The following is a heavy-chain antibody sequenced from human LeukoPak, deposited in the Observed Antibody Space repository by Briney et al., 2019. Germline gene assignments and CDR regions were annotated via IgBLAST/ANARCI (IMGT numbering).Heavy chain of an antibody. Sequence: GATVTVSCKASGGTFSSYAISWVRQAPGQGLEWMGGIIPIFGTANYAQKFQGRVTITADESTSTAYMELSSLRSEDTAVYYCARFPMDSSGFAEVDYWGQGTLVTVSS. J-gene: IGHJ4*02. CDR3: ARFPMDSSGFAEVDY. CDR1: GGTFSSYA. D-gene: IGHD3-22*01. V-gene: IGHV1-69*13. CDR2: IIPIFGTA.